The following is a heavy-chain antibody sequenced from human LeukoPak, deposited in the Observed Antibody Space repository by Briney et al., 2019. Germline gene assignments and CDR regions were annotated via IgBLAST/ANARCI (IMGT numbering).Heavy chain of an antibody. CDR2: IWYDGSNK. J-gene: IGHJ5*02. Sequence: GRSLRLSCAASGFTFSSYGMHWVRQAPGKGLEWVAVIWYDGSNKYYADSVKGRFTISRDNSKNTLYLQMNSLRAEDTAVYYCARESRLWFGELLFRWFDPWGQGTLVTVSS. CDR3: ARESRLWFGELLFRWFDP. V-gene: IGHV3-33*01. D-gene: IGHD3-10*01. CDR1: GFTFSSYG.